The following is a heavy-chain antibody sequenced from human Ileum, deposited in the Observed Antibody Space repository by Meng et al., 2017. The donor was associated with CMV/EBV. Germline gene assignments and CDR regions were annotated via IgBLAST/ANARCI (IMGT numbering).Heavy chain of an antibody. Sequence: GESLKISCTASGFMFSAYWIHWVRQAPGKGLVLVSRINGDGINTNYADSVKGRFTISRDNAKNTVYMQMNSLRADDTAVYYCARDRTYHYDSRDGFDIWGQGTMVTVSS. D-gene: IGHD3-22*01. CDR2: INGDGINT. CDR3: ARDRTYHYDSRDGFDI. CDR1: GFMFSAYW. J-gene: IGHJ3*02. V-gene: IGHV3-74*01.